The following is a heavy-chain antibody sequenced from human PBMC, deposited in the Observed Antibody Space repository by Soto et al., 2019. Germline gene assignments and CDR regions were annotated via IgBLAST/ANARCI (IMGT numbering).Heavy chain of an antibody. V-gene: IGHV1-18*04. CDR1: GYTFTSYG. J-gene: IGHJ4*02. Sequence: QVQLVQSGAEVKTPGASVKVSCKASGYTFTSYGISWVRQAPGQGLEWMGWISAYNGNTNYAQKLQGRVTMTTDTSTSTAYMELRSLRSDDTAVYYCARVGGLGYCSSTSCYTFDYWGQGTLVTVSS. D-gene: IGHD2-2*02. CDR3: ARVGGLGYCSSTSCYTFDY. CDR2: ISAYNGNT.